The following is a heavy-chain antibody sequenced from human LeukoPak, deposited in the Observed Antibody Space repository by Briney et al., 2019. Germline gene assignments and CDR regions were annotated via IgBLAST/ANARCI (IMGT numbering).Heavy chain of an antibody. Sequence: ASVKVSCKASGYTFTSYYMHWVRQAPGQGLEWMGIINPSGGSTSYAQKFQGRVTMTRDMSTSTVYMELSSLRSEDTAVYYCARDGELYDSSGYYDYWGQGTLVTVSS. J-gene: IGHJ4*02. D-gene: IGHD3-22*01. CDR2: INPSGGST. CDR3: ARDGELYDSSGYYDY. V-gene: IGHV1-46*01. CDR1: GYTFTSYY.